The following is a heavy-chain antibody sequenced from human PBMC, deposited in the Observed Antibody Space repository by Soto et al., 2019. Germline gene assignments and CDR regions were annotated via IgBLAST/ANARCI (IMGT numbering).Heavy chain of an antibody. J-gene: IGHJ6*02. Sequence: ASVKVSCKAAGYTFTIYYMHWGGQAPGQGLEGKGIINPSGGTTSYAQTFQGRVTMTRATSTSTVYMELSSLRSEDTAVYSCARDMVRGVGRTLYGMDVWGQGTTVTVSS. V-gene: IGHV1-46*03. D-gene: IGHD3-10*01. CDR2: INPSGGTT. CDR3: ARDMVRGVGRTLYGMDV. CDR1: GYTFTIYY.